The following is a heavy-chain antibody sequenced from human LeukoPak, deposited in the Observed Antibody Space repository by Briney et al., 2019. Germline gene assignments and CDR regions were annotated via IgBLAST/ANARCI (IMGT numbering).Heavy chain of an antibody. CDR3: TRRQIVGATEDDAFDI. Sequence: PGGSLRLSCTASGFTFGDYAMSWVRQAPGKGLEWVGFTRSKAYGGTTEYAASVKGRFTISRDDSKSIAYLQMNSLKTEDTAVYYCTRRQIVGATEDDAFDIWGQGTMVTVSS. J-gene: IGHJ3*02. CDR1: GFTFGDYA. V-gene: IGHV3-49*04. D-gene: IGHD1-26*01. CDR2: TRSKAYGGTT.